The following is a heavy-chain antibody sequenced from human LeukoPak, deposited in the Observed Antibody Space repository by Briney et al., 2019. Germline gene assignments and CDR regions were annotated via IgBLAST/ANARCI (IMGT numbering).Heavy chain of an antibody. CDR2: ISSSSSTI. Sequence: PGGSLRLSCTASGFTFSSYRMNWVRQAPGKGLEWVSHISSSSSTIYYADSVEGRFTISRDNAKNSLFLQMNSLRAEDTAVYYCARDSSAYYQLDYWGQGTLVTVSS. CDR1: GFTFSSYR. V-gene: IGHV3-48*01. J-gene: IGHJ4*02. CDR3: ARDSSAYYQLDY. D-gene: IGHD3-22*01.